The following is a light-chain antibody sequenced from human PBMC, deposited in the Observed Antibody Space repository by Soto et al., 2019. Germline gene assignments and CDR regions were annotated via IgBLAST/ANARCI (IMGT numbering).Light chain of an antibody. CDR3: QQRSSGPAT. CDR2: DAS. CDR1: QSVDKF. V-gene: IGKV3-11*01. Sequence: EILLTQSPATLSLSPGERATLSCRASQSVDKFFAWYQQKPGQAPRLLIFDASYRATGVPDRFSATGAGTAFTLTISRLEPEDFAVYYCQQRSSGPATFGPGTKVEIK. J-gene: IGKJ3*01.